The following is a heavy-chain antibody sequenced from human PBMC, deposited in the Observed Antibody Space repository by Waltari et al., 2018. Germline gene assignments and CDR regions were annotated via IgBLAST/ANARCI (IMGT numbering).Heavy chain of an antibody. Sequence: QVQLQESGPGLVKPSETLSLTCTVSGGSISSHYWSWIRQPPGKGREWIGYIYYSGSTNYNPSLKSRVTISVDTSKNQFSLKLSSVTAADTAVYYCARVPYYYGSGSYYSNYYYYMDVWGKGTTVTVSS. V-gene: IGHV4-59*11. CDR1: GGSISSHY. D-gene: IGHD3-10*01. CDR3: ARVPYYYGSGSYYSNYYYYMDV. CDR2: IYYSGST. J-gene: IGHJ6*03.